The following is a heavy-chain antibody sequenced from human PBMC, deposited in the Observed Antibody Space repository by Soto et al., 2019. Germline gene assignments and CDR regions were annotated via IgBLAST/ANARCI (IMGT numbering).Heavy chain of an antibody. Sequence: PSETLSLTCTVSGGSISNFYWSWIRQPPGKGLEWIGYIYYSGSTNYNPSLKSRVTISVDTSKNQFSLKLSSVTAADTAVYYCAGGVFRLSAFDIWGQGTMVTVSS. CDR1: GGSISNFY. J-gene: IGHJ3*02. CDR3: AGGVFRLSAFDI. CDR2: IYYSGST. V-gene: IGHV4-59*01. D-gene: IGHD3-3*01.